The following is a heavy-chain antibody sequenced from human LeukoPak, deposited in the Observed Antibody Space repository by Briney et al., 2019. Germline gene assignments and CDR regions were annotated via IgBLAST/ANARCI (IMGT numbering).Heavy chain of an antibody. D-gene: IGHD3-10*01. CDR2: ISGSGGST. CDR3: AKGVRARYYGSGRSYYFDY. J-gene: IGHJ4*02. V-gene: IGHV3-23*01. Sequence: GGSLRLSCAASGFTFSSYAMSWVRPAPGKGLEWVSAISGSGGSTYYADSVKGRFTISRDNSKNTLYLQMNSLRAEDTAVYYCAKGVRARYYGSGRSYYFDYWGPGTLVTVSS. CDR1: GFTFSSYA.